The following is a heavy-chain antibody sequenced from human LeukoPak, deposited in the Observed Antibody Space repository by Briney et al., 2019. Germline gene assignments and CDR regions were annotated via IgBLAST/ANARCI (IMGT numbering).Heavy chain of an antibody. CDR1: GFTFTSYS. D-gene: IGHD3-22*01. J-gene: IGHJ4*02. CDR3: AKDRGYYVDTGTINF. V-gene: IGHV3-23*01. CDR2: TSDRGDYT. Sequence: GGSLRLSCAASGFTFTSYSMSWVRQAPGKGLEWVSGTSDRGDYTYYADSVKGRFTISRDNSKNTLYLQMNSLRAEDTAIYYCAKDRGYYVDTGTINFWGQGTLVTVSS.